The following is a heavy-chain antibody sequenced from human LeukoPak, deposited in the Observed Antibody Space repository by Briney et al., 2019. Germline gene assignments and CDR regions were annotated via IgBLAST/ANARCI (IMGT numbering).Heavy chain of an antibody. CDR1: GASISYNY. Sequence: SETLSLTCTASGASISYNYWNWIRQPPGKGLEWIGYIYYTGNTNYNPSLKSRLSISVDTSKNQFSLKLSSVTAADTAVYYCAGLIPVARRFDLWGQGTLDTVFS. J-gene: IGHJ4*02. CDR2: IYYTGNT. V-gene: IGHV4-59*08. CDR3: AGLIPVARRFDL. D-gene: IGHD6-19*01.